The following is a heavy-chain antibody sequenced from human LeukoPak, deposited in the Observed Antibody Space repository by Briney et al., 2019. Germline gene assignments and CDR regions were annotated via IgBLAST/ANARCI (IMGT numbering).Heavy chain of an antibody. CDR3: AREADQGTYYFDY. D-gene: IGHD3-10*01. CDR2: ISSSSSYI. CDR1: GFTFSSYS. J-gene: IGHJ4*02. Sequence: GSLRLSCAASGFTFSSYSMNWVRQAPGKGLEWVSSISSSSSYIYYADSVKGRFTISRDNAKNSLYLQMNSLRAEDTAVYYCAREADQGTYYFDYWGQGTLVTVSS. V-gene: IGHV3-21*01.